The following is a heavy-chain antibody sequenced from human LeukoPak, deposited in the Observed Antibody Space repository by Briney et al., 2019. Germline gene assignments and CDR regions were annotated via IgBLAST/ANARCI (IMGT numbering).Heavy chain of an antibody. CDR3: AKVELRYFDWLSWGAFDI. CDR1: GFTFSSYG. J-gene: IGHJ3*02. CDR2: IRYDGSNK. D-gene: IGHD3-9*01. Sequence: PGGSLRLSCAASGFTFSSYGMHWVRQAPGKGPEWVAFIRYDGSNKYYADSVKGRFTISRDNSKNTLYLQMNSLRAEDTAVYYCAKVELRYFDWLSWGAFDIWGQGTMVTVSS. V-gene: IGHV3-30*02.